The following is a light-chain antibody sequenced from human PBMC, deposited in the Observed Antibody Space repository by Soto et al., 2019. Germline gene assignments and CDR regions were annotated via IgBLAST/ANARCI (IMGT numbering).Light chain of an antibody. CDR3: SSYTTSSTYF. J-gene: IGLJ1*01. Sequence: QSVLTQPASVSGSPGQSITLSCTGNSSDVGGYNYVSWYQQHPGKAPKLMIYDVTNRPSGVSNRFSGSKSGNTASLTISGLQAEDDADYYCSSYTTSSTYFFGTGTKLTVL. V-gene: IGLV2-14*01. CDR2: DVT. CDR1: SSDVGGYNY.